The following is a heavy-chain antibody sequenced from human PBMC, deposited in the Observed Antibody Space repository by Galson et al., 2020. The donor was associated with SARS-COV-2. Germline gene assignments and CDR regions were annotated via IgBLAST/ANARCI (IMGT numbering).Heavy chain of an antibody. CDR3: ARFSITMVQGAPGDYYGMDV. V-gene: IGHV4-30-2*01. CDR1: GGSISSGGYS. Sequence: SETLSLTCAVSGGSISSGGYSWSWIRQPPGKGLEWIGYIYHSGSTYYNPSLKSRVTISVDRSKNQFSLKLSSVTAADTAVYYCARFSITMVQGAPGDYYGMDVWGQGTTVTVSS. J-gene: IGHJ6*02. D-gene: IGHD3-10*01. CDR2: IYHSGST.